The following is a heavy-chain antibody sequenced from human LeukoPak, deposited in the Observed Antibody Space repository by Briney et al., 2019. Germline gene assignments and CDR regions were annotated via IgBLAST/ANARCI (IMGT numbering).Heavy chain of an antibody. CDR2: ISGSGGST. CDR1: GFTFSSYA. Sequence: RSGGSLRLSCAASGFTFSSYAMSWVRQAPGKGLEWVSAISGSGGSTYYADSVKGRFTISRDNSKNTLYLQMNSLRAEDTAVYYCAKALDPAVYYYDSSGFDYWGQGTLVTVSS. D-gene: IGHD3-22*01. CDR3: AKALDPAVYYYDSSGFDY. V-gene: IGHV3-23*01. J-gene: IGHJ4*02.